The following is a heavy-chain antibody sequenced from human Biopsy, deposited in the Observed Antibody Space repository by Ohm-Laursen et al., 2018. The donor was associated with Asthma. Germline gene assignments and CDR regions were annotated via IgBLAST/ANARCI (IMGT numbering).Heavy chain of an antibody. CDR3: ASETGHSYGSGSEYYFDY. CDR1: GGTFNYA. V-gene: IGHV1-69*01. D-gene: IGHD3-10*01. J-gene: IGHJ4*02. CDR2: IIPIFGTT. Sequence: SSVKVSCKASGGTFNYAITWVRQAPGQGLEWMGGIIPIFGTTNYAQKFKGRVTITADESSSTAYMGLSSLRSEDTAVYYCASETGHSYGSGSEYYFDYWGLGTLVTVSS.